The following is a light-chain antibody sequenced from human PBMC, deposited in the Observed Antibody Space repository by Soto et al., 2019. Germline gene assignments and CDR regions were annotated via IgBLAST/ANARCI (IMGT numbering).Light chain of an antibody. CDR1: SADVATSNF. Sequence: QSVLTQPASVSGSPGQSITISCTGISADVATSNFVSWYQHHPGKAPRLIVYDVTHRPSGISNRFSGSKSGDTASLTISGLQAEDEADYYCTLYTRGPLYVFGTGTKLTVL. V-gene: IGLV2-14*03. CDR3: TLYTRGPLYV. J-gene: IGLJ1*01. CDR2: DVT.